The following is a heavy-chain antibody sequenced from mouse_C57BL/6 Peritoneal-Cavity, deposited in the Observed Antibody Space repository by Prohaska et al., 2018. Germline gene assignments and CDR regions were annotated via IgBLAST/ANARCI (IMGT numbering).Heavy chain of an antibody. D-gene: IGHD2-5*01. V-gene: IGHV4-1*01. CDR1: GIDFSRYW. CDR2: MNPDSSTI. CDR3: ATYYSNYWFAY. J-gene: IGHJ3*01. Sequence: EVKLLQSGGGLVQPGGSLKLSCAASGIDFSRYWMSWVRRAPGKGLEWIGEMNPDSSTINYAPSLKDKFIISRDNAKNTLYLQMSKVRSEDTALYYCATYYSNYWFAYWSQGTLVTVSA.